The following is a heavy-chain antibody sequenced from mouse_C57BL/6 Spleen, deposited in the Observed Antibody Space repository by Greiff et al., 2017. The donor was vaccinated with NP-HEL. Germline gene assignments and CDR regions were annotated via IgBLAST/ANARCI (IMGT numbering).Heavy chain of an antibody. D-gene: IGHD2-4*01. CDR2: IDPEDGDT. CDR1: GFNIKDYY. Sequence: VQLKQSGAELVRPGASVKLSCTASGFNIKDYYMHWVKQRPEQGLEWIGRIDPEDGDTEYAPKFQGKATMTADTSSNTAYLQLSSLTSEDTAVYYCTTSMITTVYYYAMDYWGQGTSVTVSS. CDR3: TTSMITTVYYYAMDY. V-gene: IGHV14-1*01. J-gene: IGHJ4*01.